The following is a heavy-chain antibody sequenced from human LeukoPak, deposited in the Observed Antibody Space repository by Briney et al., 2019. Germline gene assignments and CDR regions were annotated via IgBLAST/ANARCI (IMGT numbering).Heavy chain of an antibody. V-gene: IGHV3-23*01. CDR3: ARTPLVRYFDS. D-gene: IGHD2-2*01. CDR2: VSGSAGTT. Sequence: PGGSLRLSCAASGFTFSSYAMSWVRQARGKGLEWVSAVSGSAGTTYYADSVKGRFTISRDNSKNTLYLQMNSPRAEDTALYYCARTPLVRYFDSWGQGTLVTVSS. CDR1: GFTFSSYA. J-gene: IGHJ4*02.